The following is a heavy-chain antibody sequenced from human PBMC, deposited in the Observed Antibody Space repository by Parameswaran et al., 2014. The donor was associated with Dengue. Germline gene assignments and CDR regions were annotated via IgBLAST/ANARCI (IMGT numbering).Heavy chain of an antibody. CDR2: INHSGST. V-gene: IGHV4-34*01. CDR3: ARTDYCSSTSCYTQNWFDP. Sequence: VRQAPGKGLEWIGEINHSGSTNYNPSLKSRVTISVDTSKNQFSLKLSSVTAADTAVYYCARTDYCSSTSCYTQNWFDPWGQGTLVTVSS. D-gene: IGHD2-2*02. J-gene: IGHJ5*02.